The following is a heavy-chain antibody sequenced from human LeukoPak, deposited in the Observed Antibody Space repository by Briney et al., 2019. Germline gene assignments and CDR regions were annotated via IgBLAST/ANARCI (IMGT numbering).Heavy chain of an antibody. D-gene: IGHD2-15*01. J-gene: IGHJ4*02. CDR1: GFTFSSYA. V-gene: IGHV3-23*01. CDR2: ISGSGGST. CDR3: AKDRDPVVVAVWFDY. Sequence: PGGSLRLSCAASGFTFSSYAMSWVRQAPGKGLEGVSAISGSGGSTYYADSVKGRFTISRDNSENTLYLQMNSLRAEDTAVYYCAKDRDPVVVAVWFDYWGQGTLVTVSS.